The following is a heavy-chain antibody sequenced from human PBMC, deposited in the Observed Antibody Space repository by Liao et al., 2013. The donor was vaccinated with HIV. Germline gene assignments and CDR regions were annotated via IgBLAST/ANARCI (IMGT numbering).Heavy chain of an antibody. D-gene: IGHD3-10*01. CDR2: IYTSGST. Sequence: QVQLQESGPGLVKSSETLSLTCTVSGGSISSGSYYWSWIRQPAGKGLEWIGRIYTSGSTNYNPSLKSRVTISVDTSKNQFSLKLSSVTAADTAVYYCARAGRIAMVRGAIFPARYWGQGTLVTVSS. CDR1: GGSISSGSYY. V-gene: IGHV4-61*02. J-gene: IGHJ4*02. CDR3: ARAGRIAMVRGAIFPARY.